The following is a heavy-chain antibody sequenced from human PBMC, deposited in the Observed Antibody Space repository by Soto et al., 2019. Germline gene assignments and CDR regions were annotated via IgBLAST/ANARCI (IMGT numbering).Heavy chain of an antibody. CDR1: GFTFNTHG. Sequence: VELVESGGGVVQPGGSLRLSCAASGFTFNTHGMHWVRQAPGKGLERVAVIWYDGSQRYYADFVRGRFTISRDNSQNTLYLQMTSLRAEDTAVYYWARIDDYGDYVTDYWGQGALVTVSS. V-gene: IGHV3-33*01. D-gene: IGHD4-17*01. CDR3: ARIDDYGDYVTDY. J-gene: IGHJ4*02. CDR2: IWYDGSQR.